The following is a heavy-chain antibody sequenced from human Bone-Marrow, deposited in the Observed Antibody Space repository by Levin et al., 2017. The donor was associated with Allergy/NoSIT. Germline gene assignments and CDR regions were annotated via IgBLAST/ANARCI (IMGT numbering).Heavy chain of an antibody. CDR3: AREGCSGGSCYQSFPLDP. V-gene: IGHV3-21*01. J-gene: IGHJ5*02. CDR2: ISSSSSYI. Sequence: GGSLRLSCAASGFTFSSYSMNWVRQAPGKGLEWVSSISSSSSYIYYADSVKGRFTISRDNAKNSLYLQMNSLRAEDTAVYYCAREGCSGGSCYQSFPLDPWGQGTLVTVSS. CDR1: GFTFSSYS. D-gene: IGHD2-15*01.